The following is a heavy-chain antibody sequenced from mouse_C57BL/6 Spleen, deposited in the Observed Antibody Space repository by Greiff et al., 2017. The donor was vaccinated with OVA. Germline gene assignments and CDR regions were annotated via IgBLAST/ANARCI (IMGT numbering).Heavy chain of an antibody. CDR2: INPSTGGT. Sequence: VQLKESGPELVKPGASVKISCKASGYSFTGYYMNWVKQSPEKSLEWIGEINPSTGGTTYNQKFKAKATLTVDKSSSTAYMQLKSLTSEDSAVYYCARAFTTEYWGQGTTLTVSS. D-gene: IGHD1-1*01. V-gene: IGHV1-42*01. CDR1: GYSFTGYY. CDR3: ARAFTTEY. J-gene: IGHJ2*01.